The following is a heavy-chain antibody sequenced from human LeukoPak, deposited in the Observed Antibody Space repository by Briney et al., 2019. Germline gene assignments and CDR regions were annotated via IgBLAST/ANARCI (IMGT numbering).Heavy chain of an antibody. J-gene: IGHJ6*03. Sequence: ASVKVSCKDSGGTLSSYAIRWVRHTPGQGREWMGIINPSGSSTSYAQKFQGRVTMTRDTSTSTVYMELSSLRSEDTAVYYCARDSNYYGSGSMVMDVWGKGTTVTVSS. D-gene: IGHD3-10*01. CDR3: ARDSNYYGSGSMVMDV. V-gene: IGHV1-46*03. CDR1: GGTLSSYA. CDR2: INPSGSST.